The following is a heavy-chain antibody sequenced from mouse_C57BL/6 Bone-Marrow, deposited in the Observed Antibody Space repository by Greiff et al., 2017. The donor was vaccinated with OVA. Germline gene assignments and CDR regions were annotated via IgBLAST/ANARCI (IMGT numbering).Heavy chain of an antibody. CDR2: IYPGSGST. Sequence: QVQLQQSGAELVKPGASVKMSCKASGYTFTSYWITWVKQRPGQGLEWIGDIYPGSGSTNYNEKFKSKATLTVDTSSSTAYMQLSSLTSEDSAVYYCARTDITTAAMDYWGQGTSVTVSS. V-gene: IGHV1-55*01. J-gene: IGHJ4*01. CDR1: GYTFTSYW. CDR3: ARTDITTAAMDY. D-gene: IGHD1-1*01.